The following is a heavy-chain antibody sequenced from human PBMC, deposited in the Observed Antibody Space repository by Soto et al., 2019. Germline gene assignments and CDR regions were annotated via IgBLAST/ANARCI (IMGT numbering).Heavy chain of an antibody. J-gene: IGHJ6*02. Sequence: PSETLSLTCAVYGGSFSGYYWSWIRQPPGKGLEWIGEINHSGSTNYNPSLKSRVTISVDTSKNQFSLKLSSVTAADTAVYYCARNSGSRLLGGMDVWGQGTTVTVSS. V-gene: IGHV4-34*01. D-gene: IGHD2-2*01. CDR1: GGSFSGYY. CDR3: ARNSGSRLLGGMDV. CDR2: INHSGST.